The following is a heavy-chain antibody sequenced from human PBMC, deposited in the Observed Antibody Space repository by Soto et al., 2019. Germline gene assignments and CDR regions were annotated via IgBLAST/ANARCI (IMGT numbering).Heavy chain of an antibody. D-gene: IGHD6-19*01. V-gene: IGHV4-59*01. CDR2: VYYTGST. J-gene: IGHJ4*02. CDR3: ARSVAVPGAHIDY. Sequence: PSETLSLTCIVSGGSISGSYWSWIRQSPGKGLEWLGYVYYTGSTNYSPSLRSRVSISVDTSKNEFSLRLSSVTAADTAVYFCARSVAVPGAHIDYWGQGTQVTAPQ. CDR1: GGSISGSY.